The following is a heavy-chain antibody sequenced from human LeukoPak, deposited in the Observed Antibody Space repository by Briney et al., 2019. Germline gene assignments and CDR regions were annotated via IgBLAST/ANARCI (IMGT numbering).Heavy chain of an antibody. D-gene: IGHD5-12*01. V-gene: IGHV3-48*03. J-gene: IGHJ3*02. Sequence: GGSLRLSCAASGFTFSSYEMNWVRQAPGKGREWVSYISSSGSTIYYADSVKGRFTISRDNAKNSLYLQMNSLRAEDTAVYYCASMGKIRLDAFDIWGQGTMVSVSS. CDR3: ASMGKIRLDAFDI. CDR2: ISSSGSTI. CDR1: GFTFSSYE.